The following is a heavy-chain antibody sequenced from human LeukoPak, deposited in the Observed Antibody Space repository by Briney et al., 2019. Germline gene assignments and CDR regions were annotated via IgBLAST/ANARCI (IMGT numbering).Heavy chain of an antibody. CDR2: IYYSGST. J-gene: IGHJ4*02. CDR3: ARGRLAYRRASTIFGVAYYFDY. Sequence: SETLSLTCTVSGGSISSSSYYWGWIRQPPGKGLEWIGSIYYSGSTYHNPSLKSRVTISVDTSKNQFSLKLSSVTAADTAVYYCARGRLAYRRASTIFGVAYYFDYWGQGTLVTVSS. CDR1: GGSISSSSYY. D-gene: IGHD3-3*01. V-gene: IGHV4-39*07.